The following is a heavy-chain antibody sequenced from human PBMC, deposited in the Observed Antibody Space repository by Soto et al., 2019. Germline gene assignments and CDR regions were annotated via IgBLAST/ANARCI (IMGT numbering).Heavy chain of an antibody. J-gene: IGHJ5*01. V-gene: IGHV5-51*01. Sequence: GESLKISCQGSGYAFSSYWIAWVRQMPGKGLEWMGIIYPGDSDTRYSPSFQVQVTISVDKSITTAYLQWSSLKASDTAMYYCARGYCDATICGQWCGPWGQESLV. D-gene: IGHD2-15*01. CDR3: ARGYCDATICGQWCGP. CDR2: IYPGDSDT. CDR1: GYAFSSYW.